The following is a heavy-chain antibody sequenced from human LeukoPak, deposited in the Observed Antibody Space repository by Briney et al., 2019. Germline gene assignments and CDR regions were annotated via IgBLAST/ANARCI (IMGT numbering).Heavy chain of an antibody. CDR2: IKQDGSEK. CDR1: GFTFSTSW. J-gene: IGHJ3*02. Sequence: GGSLRLSCAASGFTFSTSWMSWVRQTPGKGLEWVASIKQDGSEKYYVDSARGRFTISRDNAKNSLSLQMNSLRAEDTAVYYCARAWQWAFDIWGQGTMVTVSS. CDR3: ARAWQWAFDI. V-gene: IGHV3-7*04. D-gene: IGHD2-8*01.